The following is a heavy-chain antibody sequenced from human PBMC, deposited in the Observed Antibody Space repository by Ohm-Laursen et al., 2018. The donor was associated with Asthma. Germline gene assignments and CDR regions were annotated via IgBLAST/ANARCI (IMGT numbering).Heavy chain of an antibody. CDR2: MHSSGGA. CDR3: ARLDWALSVFDL. Sequence: SETLSLTCGVSGGSVSGYYWSWVRQPPGRGLEWIAYMHSSGGANYNPSLQSRVTLSVDTSNNRVSLRLSFVTAAGTALYFCARLDWALSVFDLWGQGAPVTVAS. V-gene: IGHV4-59*02. D-gene: IGHD3-9*01. CDR1: GGSVSGYY. J-gene: IGHJ5*02.